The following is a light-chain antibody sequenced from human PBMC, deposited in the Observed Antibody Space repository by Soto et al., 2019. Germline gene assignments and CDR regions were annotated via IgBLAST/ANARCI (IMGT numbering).Light chain of an antibody. J-gene: IGKJ1*01. CDR2: AAS. V-gene: IGKV1-39*01. CDR3: QQRKT. CDR1: QSISSY. Sequence: DIQMTQSPSSLSASVGDRVTITCRASQSISSYLHWYQQKPGKAPKLLIYAASSLQSGVPSRFSGSRSGTDFTLTISSLQPEDFATYYCQQRKTFGQGTKVEIK.